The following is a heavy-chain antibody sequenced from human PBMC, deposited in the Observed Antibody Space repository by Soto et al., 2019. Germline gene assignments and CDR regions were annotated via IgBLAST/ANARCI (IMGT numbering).Heavy chain of an antibody. CDR2: IIPIFGTA. CDR1: GGTFSSYA. V-gene: IGHV1-69*06. Sequence: SVKVSCKASGGTFSSYAISWVRQAPGQGLEWMGGIIPIFGTANYAQKFQGRVTITADNSQNTLYLQMNSLRTEDTAVYYCTNWRASFNFDYWGQGALVTVSS. CDR3: TNWRASFNFDY. J-gene: IGHJ4*02.